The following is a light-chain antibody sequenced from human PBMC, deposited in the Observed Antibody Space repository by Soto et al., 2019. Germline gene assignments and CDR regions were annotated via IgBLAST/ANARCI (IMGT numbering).Light chain of an antibody. J-gene: IGKJ1*01. CDR3: QHNNSYSQT. V-gene: IGKV1-5*01. CDR1: QSIRHY. Sequence: DIQMTQSPPTLSASVGDRVTITCRASQSIRHYLAWYQQMPGKAPKLRIYGASTLQSGVPSRFSGSGSGTDFALTISSLQTDDFGTYFCQHNNSYSQTFGQGTKVEIK. CDR2: GAS.